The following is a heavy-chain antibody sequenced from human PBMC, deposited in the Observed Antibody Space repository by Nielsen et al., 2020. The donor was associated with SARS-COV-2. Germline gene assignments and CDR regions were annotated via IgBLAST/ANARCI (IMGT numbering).Heavy chain of an antibody. J-gene: IGHJ4*02. CDR3: ARVGSYGDPEYLDY. Sequence: ASVKVSCKASGYTFTNNYMHWVRQAPGQGLEWMGLINPTNGGTTYAQKFQGRVTMTRDMSTDTVYIEMSSLRSEDTAVYYCARVGSYGDPEYLDYWGQGALVTVSS. V-gene: IGHV1-46*01. D-gene: IGHD4/OR15-4a*01. CDR2: INPTNGGT. CDR1: GYTFTNNY.